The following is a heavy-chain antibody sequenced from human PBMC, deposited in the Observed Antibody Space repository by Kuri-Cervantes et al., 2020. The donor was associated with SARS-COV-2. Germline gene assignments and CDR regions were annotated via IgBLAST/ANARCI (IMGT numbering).Heavy chain of an antibody. J-gene: IGHJ4*02. D-gene: IGHD3-10*01. CDR2: INPNSGGT. V-gene: IGHV1-2*02. Sequence: ASVKVSCKASGYTFTGYYMHWVRQVPGQGLEWMGWINPNSGGTNYAQKFQGRVTMTRDTSISTAYMELSRLRSDDTAVYYCARGSIFSDTGGWYFDYWGQGTLVTVSS. CDR3: ARGSIFSDTGGWYFDY. CDR1: GYTFTGYY.